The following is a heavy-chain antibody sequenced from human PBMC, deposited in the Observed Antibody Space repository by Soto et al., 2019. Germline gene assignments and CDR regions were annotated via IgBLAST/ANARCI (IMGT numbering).Heavy chain of an antibody. Sequence: LSLTCAVYGGSFSGYYWSWIRQPPGKGLEWIGEINHSGSTNYNPSLKSRVTISVDTSKNQFSLKLSSVTAADTAVYYCARKSPRSGIRRGQQLVQLDYWGQGALVTVSS. V-gene: IGHV4-34*01. D-gene: IGHD6-13*01. CDR1: GGSFSGYY. CDR3: ARKSPRSGIRRGQQLVQLDY. CDR2: INHSGST. J-gene: IGHJ4*02.